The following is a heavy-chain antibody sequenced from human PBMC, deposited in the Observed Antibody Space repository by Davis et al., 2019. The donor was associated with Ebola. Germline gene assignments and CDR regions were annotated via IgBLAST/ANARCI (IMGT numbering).Heavy chain of an antibody. CDR1: GFTFSTYA. V-gene: IGHV3-23*01. CDR2: ISGSGDST. Sequence: GESLKISCAASGFTFSTYAMSWVRQAPGKGLEWVSTISGSGDSTYYADSVKGRFTISRDNSKNTVYLQMNGLRAEDTAVYYCARGPSTGNSFTYWGQGTLVTVSS. J-gene: IGHJ4*02. D-gene: IGHD4-23*01. CDR3: ARGPSTGNSFTY.